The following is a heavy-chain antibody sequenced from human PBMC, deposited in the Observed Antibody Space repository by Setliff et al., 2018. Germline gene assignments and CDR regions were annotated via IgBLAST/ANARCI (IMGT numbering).Heavy chain of an antibody. CDR2: INNYSFKT. Sequence: GASVKVSCKASGYTYTNYGITWVRQAPGQGLEWMGWINNYSFKTNYPQKFLGRVTMTTDTSTSTAYMELKSLRSDDTAVYYCARLVRYCSKTTCQTASGAELWGQGTLVTVSS. V-gene: IGHV1-18*01. D-gene: IGHD2-8*01. J-gene: IGHJ4*02. CDR3: ARLVRYCSKTTCQTASGAEL. CDR1: GYTYTNYG.